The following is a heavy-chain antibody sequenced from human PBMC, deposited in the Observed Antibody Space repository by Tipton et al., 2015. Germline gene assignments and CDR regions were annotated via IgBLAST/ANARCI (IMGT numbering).Heavy chain of an antibody. J-gene: IGHJ6*02. Sequence: TLSLTCTVSGGSISTYYWSWMRQPLGKGLEWIGYSSNSGSTNYNPSLKSRVTISVDTSKNQFSLKVTSVTAADTAVYYCARAPPFSYYLAFGMDVWGQGTTVTVSS. D-gene: IGHD2/OR15-2a*01. CDR2: SSNSGST. V-gene: IGHV4-59*01. CDR3: ARAPPFSYYLAFGMDV. CDR1: GGSISTYY.